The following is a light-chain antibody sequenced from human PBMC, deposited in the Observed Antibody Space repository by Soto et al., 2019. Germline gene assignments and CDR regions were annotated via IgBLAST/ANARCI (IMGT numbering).Light chain of an antibody. CDR1: QSISSSY. V-gene: IGKV3-20*01. J-gene: IGKJ2*01. CDR3: QYYGDSPYT. Sequence: EIVLTQSPGTLSVSPGERATLSCRASQSISSSYLAWYRQKPGQAPRLLIYGASYRATGIPDRFGGSGSGTDFTLTISRLEPEDFAVYYCQYYGDSPYTFGQWTKLEI. CDR2: GAS.